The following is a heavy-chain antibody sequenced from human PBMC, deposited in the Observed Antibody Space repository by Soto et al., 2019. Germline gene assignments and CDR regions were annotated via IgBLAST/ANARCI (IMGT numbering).Heavy chain of an antibody. Sequence: QVQLQESGPGLVKPSGTLSLTCAVSGGSISSSNWWSWVRQPPGKGLEWIGEIYHSGSTNYNPSLTSRVTISVNKSKNQFSLKLSSVTAADTAVYYCARVSGSYYYGMDVWGQGTTVTVSS. CDR1: GGSISSSNW. CDR2: IYHSGST. D-gene: IGHD1-26*01. V-gene: IGHV4-4*02. J-gene: IGHJ6*02. CDR3: ARVSGSYYYGMDV.